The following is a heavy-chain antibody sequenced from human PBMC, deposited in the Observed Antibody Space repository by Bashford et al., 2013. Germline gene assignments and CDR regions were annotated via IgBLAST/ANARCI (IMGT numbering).Heavy chain of an antibody. J-gene: IGHJ5*02. CDR3: AGSPFNSGNYDGRSA. D-gene: IGHD1-26*01. V-gene: IGHV1-2*02. CDR1: EYTFTGYH. Sequence: VASVKVSCKALEYTFTGYHLHWVRRAPGRGLEWMGWINPDSGAATYAQKFQGRVTMTRDTSINTAYMELSSLTSDDTAVYYCAGSPFNSGNYDGRSAWGQGTLVTVSS. CDR2: INPDSGAA.